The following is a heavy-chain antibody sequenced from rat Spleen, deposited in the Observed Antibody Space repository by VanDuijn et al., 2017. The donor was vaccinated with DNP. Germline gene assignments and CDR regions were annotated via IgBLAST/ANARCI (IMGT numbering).Heavy chain of an antibody. J-gene: IGHJ3*01. D-gene: IGHD4-3*01. CDR2: ISTGGANT. CDR1: GFTFINYY. Sequence: EVQLVESGGDLVQPGRSLKLSCAASGFTFINYYMAWVRQAPTKGLEWVASISTGGANTHYRDSVKGRFTISRDNAKSTLYLLMDSLRSEDTATYYCARQGYGSGYGTWFAYWGQGTLVTVSS. CDR3: ARQGYGSGYGTWFAY. V-gene: IGHV5-25*01.